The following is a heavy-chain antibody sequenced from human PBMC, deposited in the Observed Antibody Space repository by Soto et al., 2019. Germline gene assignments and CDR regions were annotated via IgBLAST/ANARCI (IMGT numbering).Heavy chain of an antibody. CDR3: TVFISATAENLVAY. D-gene: IGHD6-13*01. Sequence: EVQLVESGGGLVQPGGSLKLSCAASGFTFSGSAMHWVRQASGKGLEWIGRIRSKANSYATAYAASVTGRFTISRDDSKNTAYLQMNSLKTEDTAVYHCTVFISATAENLVAYWGQGTLVTVSS. J-gene: IGHJ4*02. V-gene: IGHV3-73*01. CDR1: GFTFSGSA. CDR2: IRSKANSYAT.